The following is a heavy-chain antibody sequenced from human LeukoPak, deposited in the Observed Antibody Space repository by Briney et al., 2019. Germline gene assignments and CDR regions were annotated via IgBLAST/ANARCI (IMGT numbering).Heavy chain of an antibody. J-gene: IGHJ4*02. CDR1: GFTFSSYW. D-gene: IGHD3-16*01. CDR2: TKKDGSEK. CDR3: ARGGLWGGDY. Sequence: GGSLRLSCAASGFTFSSYWMSWVRQAPGKGLEWVANTKKDGSEKEYVDSVKGRFTISRDNAKNSLSLQMDSLRAEDTAVYYCARGGLWGGDYWGQGTLVTVSS. V-gene: IGHV3-7*01.